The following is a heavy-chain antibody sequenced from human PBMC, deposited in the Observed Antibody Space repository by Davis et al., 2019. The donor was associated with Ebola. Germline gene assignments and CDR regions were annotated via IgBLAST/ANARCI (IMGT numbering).Heavy chain of an antibody. CDR2: ISYDGSNK. CDR3: SRDMGRLDWIQLWWDDAFDI. J-gene: IGHJ3*02. Sequence: GESLKISCAASGFTFSSYAIHWVRQAPGKGLEWVAVISYDGSNKYYADSVKGRFTISRDNSKKTLYLQMNSLRAEDTAVYYCSRDMGRLDWIQLWWDDAFDIWGQGTMVTVSS. D-gene: IGHD5-18*01. CDR1: GFTFSSYA. V-gene: IGHV3-30*03.